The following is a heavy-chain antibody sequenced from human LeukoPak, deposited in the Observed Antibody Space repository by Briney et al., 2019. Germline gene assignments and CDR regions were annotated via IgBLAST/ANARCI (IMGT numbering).Heavy chain of an antibody. CDR1: GFTFSSYE. CDR3: ARDHGSDWHYFDY. CDR2: ISSSGNTI. V-gene: IGHV3-48*03. Sequence: GGSLRLSCAASGFTFSSYEMNWVRQAPGKGLEWVSYISSSGNTIYYADSVKGRFTISRDNAKNSLYLQMNSLRAEDTAAYYCARDHGSDWHYFDYWGQGTLVTVSS. J-gene: IGHJ4*02. D-gene: IGHD6-19*01.